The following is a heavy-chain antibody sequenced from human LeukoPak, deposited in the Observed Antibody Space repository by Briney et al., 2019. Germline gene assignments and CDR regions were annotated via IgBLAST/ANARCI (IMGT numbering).Heavy chain of an antibody. V-gene: IGHV4-30-2*01. CDR2: IYHSGST. J-gene: IGHJ4*02. Sequence: TLSLTCTVSGGSISTYSWSWIRQPPGKGLEWIGYIYHSGSTYYNPSLKSRVTISVDRSKNQFSLKPSSVTAADTAAYYCARGGYGSGSYYNPYFDYWGQGTLVTVSS. CDR1: GGSISTYS. CDR3: ARGGYGSGSYYNPYFDY. D-gene: IGHD3-10*01.